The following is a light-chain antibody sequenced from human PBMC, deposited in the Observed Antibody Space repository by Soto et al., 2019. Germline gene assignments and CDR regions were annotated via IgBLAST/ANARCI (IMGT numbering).Light chain of an antibody. Sequence: EIVLTQSPGTLSLSPGERATLSCRASQSVSSSYLAWYQQKPSQAPRHLIYGASSRATGIPDRFSRSGSGTDFTLTISRLETYDFSVYYCQQYGSSRTFGQGTKVEIK. CDR2: GAS. J-gene: IGKJ1*01. V-gene: IGKV3-20*01. CDR3: QQYGSSRT. CDR1: QSVSSSY.